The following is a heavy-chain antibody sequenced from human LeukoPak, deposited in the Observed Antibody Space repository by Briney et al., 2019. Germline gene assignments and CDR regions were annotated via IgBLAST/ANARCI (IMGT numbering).Heavy chain of an antibody. Sequence: GASVKVSCKASGYIFTSYGISWVRQAPGQGLEWMGWISAYNGNTNYAQKLQGRVTMTTDTSTSTAYMELRSLRSDDTAVYYCARDWFCSASYCSDVFDIWGQGTMVTVFS. J-gene: IGHJ3*02. V-gene: IGHV1-18*01. D-gene: IGHD3-3*01. CDR3: ARDWFCSASYCSDVFDI. CDR2: ISAYNGNT. CDR1: GYIFTSYG.